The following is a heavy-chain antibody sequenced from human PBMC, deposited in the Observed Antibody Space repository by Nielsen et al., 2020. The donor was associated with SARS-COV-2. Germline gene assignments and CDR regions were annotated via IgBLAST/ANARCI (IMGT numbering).Heavy chain of an antibody. CDR1: GGSISSSSYY. CDR2: IYYSGST. Sequence: SETLSLTCTVSGGSISSSSYYWGWIRQPPGKGLEWIGSIYYSGSTYYNPSLKSRVTISVDTSKNQFSLKLSSVTAADTAVYYCARHVKVYARANWFDPWGQGTLVTVSS. V-gene: IGHV4-39*01. J-gene: IGHJ5*02. CDR3: ARHVKVYARANWFDP. D-gene: IGHD2-8*01.